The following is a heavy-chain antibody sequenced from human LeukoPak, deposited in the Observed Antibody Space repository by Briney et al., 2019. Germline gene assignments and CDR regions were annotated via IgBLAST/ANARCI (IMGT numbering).Heavy chain of an antibody. V-gene: IGHV3-21*04. J-gene: IGHJ4*02. CDR2: ISSSSSYI. D-gene: IGHD3-22*01. Sequence: GGSLRLSCAASGFTFSSYSMNWVRQAPGKGLEWVSSISSSSSYIYYADSVKGRFTISRDNAKNSLYLQMNSLRAEDTAVYYCARLTTYYYDSSGYSHDYWGQGTLVTVSS. CDR3: ARLTTYYYDSSGYSHDY. CDR1: GFTFSSYS.